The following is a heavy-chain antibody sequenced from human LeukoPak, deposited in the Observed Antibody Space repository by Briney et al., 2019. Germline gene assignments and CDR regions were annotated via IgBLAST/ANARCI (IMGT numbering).Heavy chain of an antibody. CDR1: GLAFSTYK. D-gene: IGHD2-15*01. Sequence: GGSLRLSCAASGLAFSTYKMHWVRQAPRKGLVWVSRISTDGYTTDYADFVQGRFTASRDNTKNTWSLEMNSLRAEDTAVYYCVIGGSPGYWGQGTLVTVSS. CDR2: ISTDGYTT. V-gene: IGHV3-74*01. J-gene: IGHJ4*02. CDR3: VIGGSPGY.